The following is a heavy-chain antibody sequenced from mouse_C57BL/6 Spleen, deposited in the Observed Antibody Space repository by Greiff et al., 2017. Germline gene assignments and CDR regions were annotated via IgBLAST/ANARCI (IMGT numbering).Heavy chain of an antibody. CDR3: AREIYYDFDY. D-gene: IGHD1-1*01. CDR2: IYPGSGNT. J-gene: IGHJ2*01. CDR1: GYTFTDYY. V-gene: IGHV1-76*01. Sequence: VMLVESGAELVRPGASVKLSCKASGYTFTDYYINWVKQRPGQGLEWIARIYPGSGNTYYNEKFKGKATLTAEKSSSTAYMQLSSLTSEDSAVYFCAREIYYDFDYWGQGTTLTVSS.